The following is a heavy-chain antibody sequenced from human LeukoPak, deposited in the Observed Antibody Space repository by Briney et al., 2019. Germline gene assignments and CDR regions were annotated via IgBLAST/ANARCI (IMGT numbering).Heavy chain of an antibody. CDR3: ARDRRGYYGTFYMDV. CDR2: IKEDGSEK. V-gene: IGHV3-7*01. J-gene: IGHJ6*03. Sequence: PGWSLRLSCAASGFTFNSYWMSWVRQAPGKGLEWVANIKEDGSEKYYVDSVKGRFTISRDNAKNSLYLQMNSLRAEDTAVYYCARDRRGYYGTFYMDVWGKGTTVTISS. D-gene: IGHD3-10*01. CDR1: GFTFNSYW.